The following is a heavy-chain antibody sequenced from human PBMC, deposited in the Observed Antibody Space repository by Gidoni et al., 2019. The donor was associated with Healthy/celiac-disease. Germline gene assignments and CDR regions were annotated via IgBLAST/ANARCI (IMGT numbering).Heavy chain of an antibody. Sequence: QVQLVESGGGVVQPGRSLRLACAASGFTFRSYAMHWVRQAPGKGLEWVAVRSYDGSNKYYADSVKGRFTISRDNSKNTLYRQMNSLRAEDTAVYYCARDASSGEWLLWFDYWGQGTLVTVSS. CDR2: RSYDGSNK. CDR1: GFTFRSYA. CDR3: ARDASSGEWLLWFDY. D-gene: IGHD3-3*01. J-gene: IGHJ4*02. V-gene: IGHV3-30-3*01.